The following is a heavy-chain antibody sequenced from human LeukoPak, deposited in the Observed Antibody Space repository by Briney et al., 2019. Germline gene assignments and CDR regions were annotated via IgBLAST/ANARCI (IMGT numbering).Heavy chain of an antibody. J-gene: IGHJ6*03. CDR3: ARLYYDFYYYYYYMDV. Sequence: SETLSLTCTVSGGSISSSSYYWGWIRQPPGKGLEWIGSIYYSGSTYYNPSLKSRVTKSVDTSKNQFSLKLSSVTAADTAVYYCARLYYDFYYYYYYMDVWGKGTTVTVSS. V-gene: IGHV4-39*01. CDR1: GGSISSSSYY. D-gene: IGHD3-3*01. CDR2: IYYSGST.